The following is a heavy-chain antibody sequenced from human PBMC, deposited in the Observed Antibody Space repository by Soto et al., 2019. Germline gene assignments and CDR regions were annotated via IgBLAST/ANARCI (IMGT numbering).Heavy chain of an antibody. J-gene: IGHJ6*02. CDR3: ARDPSGWQRYYYGMDV. Sequence: QVQLVESGGGVVQPGRSLRLSCAASGFTFSSYAMHWVRQAPGKGLEWVAVISYDGSNKYYADSVKGRFTISRDNSKNTLYLQMNSLRAEDTAVYYCARDPSGWQRYYYGMDVWGQGTTVTVSS. D-gene: IGHD6-19*01. V-gene: IGHV3-30-3*01. CDR2: ISYDGSNK. CDR1: GFTFSSYA.